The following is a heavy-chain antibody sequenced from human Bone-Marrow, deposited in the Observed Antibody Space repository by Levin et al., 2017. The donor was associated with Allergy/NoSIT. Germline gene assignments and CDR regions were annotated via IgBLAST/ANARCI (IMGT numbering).Heavy chain of an antibody. V-gene: IGHV4-39*07. CDR2: IYYSGVT. J-gene: IGHJ4*02. CDR3: ARERDLIGARAPGDY. CDR1: GGSISSSTHY. D-gene: IGHD6-6*01. Sequence: SETLSLTCTVSGGSISSSTHYWGWVRQAPGKGLEWIGSIYYSGVTYYNPSLKSRVTISVDRSRNQFSLKLRSVTAADTAVYYCARERDLIGARAPGDYWGQGTLVTVSS.